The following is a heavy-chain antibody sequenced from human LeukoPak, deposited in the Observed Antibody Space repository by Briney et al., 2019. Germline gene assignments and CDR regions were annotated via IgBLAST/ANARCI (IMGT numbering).Heavy chain of an antibody. Sequence: PGGSLGLSCAASGFTVSSNYMSWVRQAPGKGLEWVSVIYSGGSTYYADSEKGRFTISRDNSKNTLYLQMNSLRAEDTAVYYCAGRQLVRLADAFDIWGQGTMVTVSS. V-gene: IGHV3-53*01. CDR1: GFTVSSNY. J-gene: IGHJ3*02. CDR2: IYSGGST. D-gene: IGHD6-13*01. CDR3: AGRQLVRLADAFDI.